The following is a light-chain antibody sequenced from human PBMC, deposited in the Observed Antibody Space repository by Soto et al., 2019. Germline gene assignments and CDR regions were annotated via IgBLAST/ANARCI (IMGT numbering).Light chain of an antibody. CDR1: QSVGSSH. Sequence: EIVLTQSPGTLSLSPGERATLSCRASQSVGSSHLAWYQQKPGQAPRLLIYGASSRATGIPDRFSGSGSGTDFTLTISRLEPEDFAVYYCQQYGSAPWTVGRGTKVDTK. V-gene: IGKV3-20*01. J-gene: IGKJ1*01. CDR3: QQYGSAPWT. CDR2: GAS.